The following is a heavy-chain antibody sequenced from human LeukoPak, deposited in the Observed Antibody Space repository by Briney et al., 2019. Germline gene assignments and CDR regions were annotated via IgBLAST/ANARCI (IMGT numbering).Heavy chain of an antibody. D-gene: IGHD3-10*01. Sequence: SETLSLTCTVSGGSISDYYWTWIRQPPGKGLEWIGYIHYSGNSNYIPSLKSRVTISVDTSKNQFSLKLSSVTAADTAVYYCARSRGSGSYNYWGQGTLVTVSS. CDR1: GGSISDYY. CDR3: ARSRGSGSYNY. CDR2: IHYSGNS. V-gene: IGHV4-59*08. J-gene: IGHJ4*02.